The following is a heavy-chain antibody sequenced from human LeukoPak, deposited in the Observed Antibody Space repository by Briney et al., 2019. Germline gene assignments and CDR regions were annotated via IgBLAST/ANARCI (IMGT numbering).Heavy chain of an antibody. V-gene: IGHV5-51*01. CDR2: IYPGDSDT. D-gene: IGHD3-22*01. CDR3: ATQHYYYDSSGYPIEVDY. J-gene: IGHJ4*02. CDR1: GYSVTSYW. Sequence: GESLKISCKGSGYSVTSYWIGWVRQMPGKGLEWMGIIYPGDSDTRYSPSFQGQVTISADKSISTAYLQWSSLKASDTAMYYCATQHYYYDSSGYPIEVDYWGQGTLVTVSS.